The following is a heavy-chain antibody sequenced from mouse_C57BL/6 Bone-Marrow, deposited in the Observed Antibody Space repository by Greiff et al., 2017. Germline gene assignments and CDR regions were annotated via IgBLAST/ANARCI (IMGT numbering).Heavy chain of an antibody. V-gene: IGHV5-16*01. J-gene: IGHJ2*01. Sequence: EVQLVESEGGLVQPGSSMKLSCTASGFTFSDYYMAWVRQVPEKGLEWVANINYDGSSTYYLDSLKSRFIISRDNAKNILYLQMSSLKSEDTATYYCARDGDGVDYWGQGTTLTVSS. CDR2: INYDGSST. CDR1: GFTFSDYY. CDR3: ARDGDGVDY. D-gene: IGHD2-3*01.